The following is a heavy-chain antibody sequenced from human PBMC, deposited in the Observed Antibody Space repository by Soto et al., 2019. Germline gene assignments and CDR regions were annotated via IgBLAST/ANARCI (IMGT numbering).Heavy chain of an antibody. CDR3: ARGPLGYCISTSCSASGWFDP. Sequence: GSLRLSCAASGFTFSIYWMHWVRQAPGKGLVWVSRINSDGSSTSYADSVKGRFTISRDNAKNTLYLQMNSLRAEDTAVYYCARGPLGYCISTSCSASGWFDPWGQGTLVTVSS. CDR1: GFTFSIYW. J-gene: IGHJ5*02. V-gene: IGHV3-74*01. CDR2: INSDGSST. D-gene: IGHD2-2*01.